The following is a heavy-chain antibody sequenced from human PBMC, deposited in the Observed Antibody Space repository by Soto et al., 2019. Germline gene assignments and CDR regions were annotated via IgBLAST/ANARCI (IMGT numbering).Heavy chain of an antibody. CDR2: ISARIPIT. CDR3: ARDVASHGPRGYSSSWYGWFDP. CDR1: GFTFNTHV. J-gene: IGHJ5*02. D-gene: IGHD6-13*01. V-gene: IGHV3-23*01. Sequence: DVQLLESGGGLVQPGGSLRLSCPASGFTFNTHVLSWVRLLPGKGPAWVSAISARIPITYYADSVRARFTISRANSRSTVYLQMDSLRLEDTALYYCARDVASHGPRGYSSSWYGWFDPWGQGTLVTVSS.